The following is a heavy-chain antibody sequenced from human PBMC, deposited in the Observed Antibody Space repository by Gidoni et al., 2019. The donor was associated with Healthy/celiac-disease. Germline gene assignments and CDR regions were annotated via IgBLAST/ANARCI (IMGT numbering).Heavy chain of an antibody. CDR3: AREGWLMRRYHDAFDI. CDR2: IYYSGST. J-gene: IGHJ3*02. V-gene: IGHV4-59*01. D-gene: IGHD3-16*01. Sequence: QVQLQESGPGLVKPSETLSLTCTVSGGSISSYYWSWIRQPPGKGLEWIGYIYYSGSTNYNPSLKSRVTISVDTSKNQFSLKLSSVTAADTAVYYCAREGWLMRRYHDAFDIWGQGTMVTVSS. CDR1: GGSISSYY.